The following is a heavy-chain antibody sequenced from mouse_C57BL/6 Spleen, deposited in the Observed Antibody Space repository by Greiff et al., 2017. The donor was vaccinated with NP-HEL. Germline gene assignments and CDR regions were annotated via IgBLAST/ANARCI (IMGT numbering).Heavy chain of an antibody. CDR2: IYPGDGDT. CDR1: GYAFSSSW. V-gene: IGHV1-82*01. Sequence: VQLQQSGPELVKPGASVKISCKASGYAFSSSWMNWVKQRPGKGLEWIGRIYPGDGDTNYNGKFKGKATLTADKSSSTAYMQLSSLTSEDSAVYFCARPAVVARYFDVWGTGTTVTVSS. CDR3: ARPAVVARYFDV. J-gene: IGHJ1*03. D-gene: IGHD1-1*01.